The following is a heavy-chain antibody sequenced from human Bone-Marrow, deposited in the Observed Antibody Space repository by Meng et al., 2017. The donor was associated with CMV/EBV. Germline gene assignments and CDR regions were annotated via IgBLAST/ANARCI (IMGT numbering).Heavy chain of an antibody. D-gene: IGHD3-9*01. J-gene: IGHJ5*02. Sequence: ASVKVSCKASGYTFTSYDINWVRQATGQGLEGMGWMNPNSGNTGYAQKFQGRVTMTRNTSISTAYMELSRLRSEDTAVYSFASCSDILTGLPRTWFDPWGQGTLVTVSS. V-gene: IGHV1-8*01. CDR2: MNPNSGNT. CDR3: ASCSDILTGLPRTWFDP. CDR1: GYTFTSYD.